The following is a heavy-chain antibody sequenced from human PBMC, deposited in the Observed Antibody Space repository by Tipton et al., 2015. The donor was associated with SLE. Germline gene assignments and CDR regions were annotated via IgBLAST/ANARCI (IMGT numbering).Heavy chain of an antibody. CDR1: GGSISSYY. V-gene: IGHV4-59*01. J-gene: IGHJ5*02. Sequence: LRLSCTVSGGSISSYYWSWIRQPPGKRLEWIGHVHSSGSTNYNPSLKSRVTISVDTSKNQFSLKLSSVAAADTAVYYCARDSSGGYNWFDPWGQGTLVTVSS. CDR3: ARDSSGGYNWFDP. CDR2: VHSSGST. D-gene: IGHD3-22*01.